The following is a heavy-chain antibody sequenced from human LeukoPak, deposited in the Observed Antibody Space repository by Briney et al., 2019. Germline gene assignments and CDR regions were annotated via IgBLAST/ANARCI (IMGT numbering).Heavy chain of an antibody. D-gene: IGHD2-15*01. CDR2: ISAYNGNT. CDR1: GYTFTSYG. V-gene: IGHV1-18*01. J-gene: IGHJ4*02. Sequence: ASVKVSCKSSGYTFTSYGIIWVRQAPGQGLEWMGWISAYNGNTNYAQKLQGRVTITTDTSASTAYMELRSLRSDDTAVYYSPTHSCSGGSCYFDYWGQGTLVTVSS. CDR3: PTHSCSGGSCYFDY.